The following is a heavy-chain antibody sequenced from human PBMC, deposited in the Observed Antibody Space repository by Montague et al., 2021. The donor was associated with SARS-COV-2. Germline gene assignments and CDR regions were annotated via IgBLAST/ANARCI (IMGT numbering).Heavy chain of an antibody. CDR3: TRDMVLWGDAGGFDY. V-gene: IGHV3-74*01. D-gene: IGHD2-21*01. Sequence: SLRLSCAASGFTFSSYWMHWVRQTPGEGLVWVSRIKGDGTTRYAASVKGRFIIARDNAKNTLYLQMSSLRAEDTAMYYCTRDMVLWGDAGGFDYWGQGTLVTVSS. J-gene: IGHJ4*02. CDR1: GFTFSSYW. CDR2: IKGDGTT.